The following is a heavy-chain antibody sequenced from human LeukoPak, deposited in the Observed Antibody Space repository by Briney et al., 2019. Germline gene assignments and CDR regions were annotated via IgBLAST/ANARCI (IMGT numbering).Heavy chain of an antibody. CDR1: GYTFTSYY. Sequence: ASVKVSCKASGYTFTSYYMHWVRQAPGQGLEWVGIISPSGGSTSYAQKFQGRVTMTRDTSTSTVYMELSSLRSEDTAVYYCARAGEPYYFDYWGQGTLVTVSS. V-gene: IGHV1-46*01. CDR3: ARAGEPYYFDY. CDR2: ISPSGGST. J-gene: IGHJ4*02. D-gene: IGHD1-14*01.